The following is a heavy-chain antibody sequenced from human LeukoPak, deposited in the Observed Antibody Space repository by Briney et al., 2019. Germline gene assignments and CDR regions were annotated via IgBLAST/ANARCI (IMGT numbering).Heavy chain of an antibody. CDR1: GFTVSSNS. V-gene: IGHV3-53*01. Sequence: GGSLRLSCTVSGFTVSSNSMSWVRQAPGKGLEWVSFIYSDNTHYSDSVKGRFTIPRDNAKNSLYLQMNSLRAEDTAVYYCAELGITMIGGVWGKGTTVTISS. CDR2: IYSDNT. CDR3: AELGITMIGGV. J-gene: IGHJ6*04. D-gene: IGHD3-10*02.